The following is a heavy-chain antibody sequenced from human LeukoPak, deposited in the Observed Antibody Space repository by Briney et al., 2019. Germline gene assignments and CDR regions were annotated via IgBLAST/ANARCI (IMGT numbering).Heavy chain of an antibody. CDR2: IYHSGST. CDR3: ARGGYSYGGFDY. CDR1: GGSISSGGYS. D-gene: IGHD5-18*01. J-gene: IGHJ4*02. V-gene: IGHV4-30-2*01. Sequence: SETLSLTCAVSGGSISSGGYSWSWIRQPPGKGLEWIGYIYHSGSTYYNPSLKSRVTISVDRSKNQFSLKLSSVTAADTAVYYCARGGYSYGGFDYWGQGTLVTDSS.